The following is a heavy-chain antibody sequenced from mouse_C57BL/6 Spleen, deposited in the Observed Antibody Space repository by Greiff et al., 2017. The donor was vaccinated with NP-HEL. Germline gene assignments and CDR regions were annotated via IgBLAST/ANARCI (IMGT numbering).Heavy chain of an antibody. V-gene: IGHV1-42*01. D-gene: IGHD1-1*01. Sequence: EVQVVESGPELVKPGASVKISCKASGYSFTGYYMNWVKQSPEKSLEWIGEINPSTGGTTYIQKFKAKATLTVDKSSSTAYMQLKILTSEDSAVYYGARGGYYGSELNFDYWGQGTTLTVSS. CDR1: GYSFTGYY. CDR2: INPSTGGT. J-gene: IGHJ2*01. CDR3: ARGGYYGSELNFDY.